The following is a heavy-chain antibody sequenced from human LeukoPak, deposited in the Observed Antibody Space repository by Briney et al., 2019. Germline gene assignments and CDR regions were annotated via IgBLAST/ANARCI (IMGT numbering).Heavy chain of an antibody. J-gene: IGHJ3*02. V-gene: IGHV4-34*01. D-gene: IGHD3-22*01. CDR2: INHSGST. CDR1: GGSFSGYY. Sequence: SETLSLTCAVYGGSFSGYYWSWIRQPPGKGLEWIGEINHSGSTNYNPSLKSRVTISVDTSENQFSLKLSSVTAADTAVYCCARGRNYYDSSGYSDAFDIWGQGTMVTVSS. CDR3: ARGRNYYDSSGYSDAFDI.